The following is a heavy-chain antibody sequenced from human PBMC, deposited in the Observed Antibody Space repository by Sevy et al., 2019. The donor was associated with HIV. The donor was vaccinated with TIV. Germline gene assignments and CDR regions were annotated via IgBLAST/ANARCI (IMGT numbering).Heavy chain of an antibody. J-gene: IGHJ4*02. Sequence: RGSLRLSCAASGFTFSSHSMNWVRQPPGKGLEWISYISGTGNTIYYADSVKGRFTIFRDNATNSLYLQLKSLGDEDTAIYYCATVPPYYDSNVSDFWGQGSLVTVSS. CDR2: ISGTGNTI. CDR1: GFTFSSHS. D-gene: IGHD3-22*01. CDR3: ATVPPYYDSNVSDF. V-gene: IGHV3-48*02.